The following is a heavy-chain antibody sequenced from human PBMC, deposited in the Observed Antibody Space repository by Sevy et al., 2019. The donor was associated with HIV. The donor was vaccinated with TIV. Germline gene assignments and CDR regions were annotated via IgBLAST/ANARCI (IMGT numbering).Heavy chain of an antibody. Sequence: GGSLRLSCAASGFTFSNAWMSWVRQAPGKGLEWVGRIKSKHAGETKEYAAPVKGRVTISRDDSENTLYLQVNSLKTEDTAVYYCITNLQFLGWFCAFDIWGQGTMVTASS. V-gene: IGHV3-15*01. CDR3: ITNLQFLGWFCAFDI. D-gene: IGHD3-3*01. CDR2: IKSKHAGETK. CDR1: GFTFSNAW. J-gene: IGHJ3*02.